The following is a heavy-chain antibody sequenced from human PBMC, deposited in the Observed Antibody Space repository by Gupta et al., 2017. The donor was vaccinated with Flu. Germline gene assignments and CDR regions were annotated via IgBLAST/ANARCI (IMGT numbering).Heavy chain of an antibody. Sequence: QVQLVQSGAEVMKPGASVKLSCKASGYTFTSYYIHWVRQAPGQGLEWMGRINPDNGATTYAKKYQGRDNMTRDTPTKTVYMELRSLRSEDTAVFYCAREPGSGIIYYYMDVWGKETTVTVSS. CDR1: GYTFTSYY. V-gene: IGHV1-46*01. J-gene: IGHJ6*03. CDR3: AREPGSGIIYYYMDV. D-gene: IGHD3-3*01. CDR2: INPDNGAT.